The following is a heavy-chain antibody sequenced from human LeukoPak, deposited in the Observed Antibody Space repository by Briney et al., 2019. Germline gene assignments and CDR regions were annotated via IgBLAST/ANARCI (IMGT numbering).Heavy chain of an antibody. V-gene: IGHV3-64*01. CDR2: ISSNGGST. Sequence: GGSLRLSCAASGFTFSSYAMHWVRQAPGEGLEYVSAISSNGGSTYYANSVKGRFTISRDNSKNTLYLQMGSLRAEDMAVYYCARQDSSSWASFDYWGQGTLVTVSS. J-gene: IGHJ4*02. D-gene: IGHD6-13*01. CDR1: GFTFSSYA. CDR3: ARQDSSSWASFDY.